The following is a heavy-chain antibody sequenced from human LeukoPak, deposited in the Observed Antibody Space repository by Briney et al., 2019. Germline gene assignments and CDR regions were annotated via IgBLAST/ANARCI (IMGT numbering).Heavy chain of an antibody. D-gene: IGHD2-21*01. Sequence: GASVKVSCKASGYTFTGYYMHWVRQAPGQGLEWMGIINPSGGSTSYAQKFQGRVTMTRDMSTSTVYMELSSLRSEDTAVYYCARSRISWFSDYWGQGTLVTVSS. CDR1: GYTFTGYY. CDR2: INPSGGST. J-gene: IGHJ4*02. CDR3: ARSRISWFSDY. V-gene: IGHV1-46*01.